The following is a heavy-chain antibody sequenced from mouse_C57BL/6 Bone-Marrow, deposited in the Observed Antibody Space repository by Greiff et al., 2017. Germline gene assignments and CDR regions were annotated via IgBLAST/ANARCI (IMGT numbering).Heavy chain of an antibody. D-gene: IGHD2-4*01. J-gene: IGHJ3*01. CDR3: ARWRDYDGRFAY. Sequence: DVKLVESGGGLVKPGGSLKLSCAASGFTFSSYAMSWVRQTPEKRLEWVATISDGGSYTYYPDNVKGRFTISRDNAKNNLYLQMSRLKSEDTAMYYCARWRDYDGRFAYWGQGTLVTVSA. CDR2: ISDGGSYT. V-gene: IGHV5-4*03. CDR1: GFTFSSYA.